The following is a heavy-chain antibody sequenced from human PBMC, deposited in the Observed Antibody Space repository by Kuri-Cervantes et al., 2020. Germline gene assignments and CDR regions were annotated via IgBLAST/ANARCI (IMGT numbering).Heavy chain of an antibody. D-gene: IGHD3-10*01. CDR1: GFTFSSYA. J-gene: IGHJ4*02. CDR2: ISSNGGST. V-gene: IGHV3-64*01. Sequence: LSLTCAASGFTFSSYAMHWVRQAPGKGPEYVSAISSNGGSTYYANSVKGRFTISRDNSKNTLYLQMGSLRAEDMAVYYCARAESIYGYFDYWGQGTLVTVSS. CDR3: ARAESIYGYFDY.